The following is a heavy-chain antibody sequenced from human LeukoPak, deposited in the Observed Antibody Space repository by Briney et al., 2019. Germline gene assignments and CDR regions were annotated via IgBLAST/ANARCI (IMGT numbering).Heavy chain of an antibody. J-gene: IGHJ5*02. Sequence: TLSLTCTVSGGSLSSGNYYWGWIRQPAGRGLEWIXRIYTSGSTNYNPSLKSRVTILVDTSKNQFSLKLSSVTAADTAVYYCARGLYYDSSGYYYGWFDPWGQGTLVTVSS. D-gene: IGHD3-22*01. V-gene: IGHV4-61*02. CDR2: IYTSGST. CDR1: GGSLSSGNYY. CDR3: ARGLYYDSSGYYYGWFDP.